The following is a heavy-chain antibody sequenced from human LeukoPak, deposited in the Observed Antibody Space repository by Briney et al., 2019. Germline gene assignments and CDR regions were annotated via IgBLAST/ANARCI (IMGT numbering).Heavy chain of an antibody. D-gene: IGHD3-10*01. CDR2: IYPGDSDT. CDR3: ARHRGYAYYYYYMDV. J-gene: IGHJ6*03. CDR1: GYRFTNYW. V-gene: IGHV5-51*01. Sequence: GESLKISCKGSGYRFTNYWIGWVRQMPGKGLEWMGIIYPGDSDTRYSPSFQGQVTISADKSISTAYLQWSSLKASDTAMYYCARHRGYAYYYYYMDVWGKGTTVTVSS.